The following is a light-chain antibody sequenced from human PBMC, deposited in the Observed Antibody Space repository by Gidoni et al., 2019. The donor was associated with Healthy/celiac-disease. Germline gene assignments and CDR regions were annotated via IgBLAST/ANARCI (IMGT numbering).Light chain of an antibody. CDR2: AVS. CDR1: SSDVGGFNY. Sequence: QSALTQPASVSGSPGQSITISCTGTSSDVGGFNYVSWYQQHPGKAPKLMIYAVSNRPSGVSTRFSGSNSGNTASLTISGLQAEDAADYYCSSYTRSSTNVVFGGGTKLTVL. J-gene: IGLJ2*01. CDR3: SSYTRSSTNVV. V-gene: IGLV2-14*03.